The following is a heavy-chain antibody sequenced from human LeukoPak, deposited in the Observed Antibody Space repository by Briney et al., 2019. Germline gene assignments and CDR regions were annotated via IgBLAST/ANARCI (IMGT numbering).Heavy chain of an antibody. D-gene: IGHD2/OR15-2a*01. Sequence: AETLSLTCTVSGGSISSYYWSWIRQPPGKGLEWIGNIGNMYYGGSTKYTPSRKSRITISRYSSKNQFSLKLTSVTAADKAVYYCARDHSTGIDYWGQGPLVTVSS. J-gene: IGHJ4*02. CDR3: ARDHSTGIDY. CDR2: MYYGGST. V-gene: IGHV4-59*01. CDR1: GGSISSYY.